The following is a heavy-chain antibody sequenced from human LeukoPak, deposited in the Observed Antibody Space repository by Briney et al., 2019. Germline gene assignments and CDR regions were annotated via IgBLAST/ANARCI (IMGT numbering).Heavy chain of an antibody. D-gene: IGHD1-7*01. CDR1: GYTFTSYD. Sequence: ASVKVSCKASGYTFTSYDINWVRQATGQGLEWMGWMNPNSGNTGYVQKFQGRVTITRNTSISTAYMELSSLRSEDTAVYYCARVITGTTFYWFDPWGQGTLVTVSS. CDR2: MNPNSGNT. V-gene: IGHV1-8*03. CDR3: ARVITGTTFYWFDP. J-gene: IGHJ5*02.